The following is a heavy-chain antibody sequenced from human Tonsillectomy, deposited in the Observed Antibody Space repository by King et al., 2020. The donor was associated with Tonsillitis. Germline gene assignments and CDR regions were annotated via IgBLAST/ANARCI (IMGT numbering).Heavy chain of an antibody. Sequence: EVQLVEPGGGLVQPGGSLRLSCAASGFTFSSYWMHWVRQAPGKGLVWVSRINSDGSSTSYADSVKGRFTISRDNANNTLYLQINSLRADDTAVYYCARFYAPDAFDIWGQGTVVTVSS. J-gene: IGHJ3*02. D-gene: IGHD2/OR15-2a*01. CDR1: GFTFSSYW. V-gene: IGHV3-74*01. CDR2: INSDGSST. CDR3: ARFYAPDAFDI.